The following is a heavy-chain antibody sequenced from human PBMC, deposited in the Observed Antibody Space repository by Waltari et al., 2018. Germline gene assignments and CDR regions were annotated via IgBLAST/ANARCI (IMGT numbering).Heavy chain of an antibody. CDR1: GFTLRNYW. Sequence: EVQLVESGGGLVQPGGSLRLSCAASGFTLRNYWMSWVRQAPGKGLEWVANIMTDGREEYYVDSVRGQFTISRDNAKNSLYLQMNSLRPEDTAVYYCVRDQWFAFDIWGQGTMVTVSS. D-gene: IGHD3-22*01. CDR2: IMTDGREE. J-gene: IGHJ3*02. V-gene: IGHV3-7*01. CDR3: VRDQWFAFDI.